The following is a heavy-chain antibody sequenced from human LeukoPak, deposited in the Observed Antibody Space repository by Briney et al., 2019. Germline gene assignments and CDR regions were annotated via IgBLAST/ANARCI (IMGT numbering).Heavy chain of an antibody. D-gene: IGHD3-3*01. J-gene: IGHJ5*02. CDR2: ISGSGGST. Sequence: PGGSLRLSCAASGFTFSSYAMSWVRQAPGKGLEWVSAISGSGGSTYYADSVKGRFTISRDNSKNTLYLQMNSLRAEDTAVYYCARELSRDFWSGYYNNWFDPWGQGTLVTVSS. CDR1: GFTFSSYA. CDR3: ARELSRDFWSGYYNNWFDP. V-gene: IGHV3-23*01.